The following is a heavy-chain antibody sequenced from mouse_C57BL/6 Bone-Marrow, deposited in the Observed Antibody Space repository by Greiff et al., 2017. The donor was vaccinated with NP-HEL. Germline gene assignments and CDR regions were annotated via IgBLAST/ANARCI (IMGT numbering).Heavy chain of an antibody. CDR2: IDPETGGT. D-gene: IGHD1-1*01. V-gene: IGHV1-15*01. J-gene: IGHJ2*01. Sequence: VQLQQSGAELVRPGASVTLSCKASGYTFTDYEMHWVKQTPVHGLEWIGAIDPETGGTAYNQKFKGKAILTADKSSSTAYMELRSLTSEDSAVYYCTSFITTVVARDYWGQGTTLTVSS. CDR3: TSFITTVVARDY. CDR1: GYTFTDYE.